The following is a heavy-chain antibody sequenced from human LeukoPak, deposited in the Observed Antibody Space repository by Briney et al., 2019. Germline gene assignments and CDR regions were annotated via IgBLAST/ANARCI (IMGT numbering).Heavy chain of an antibody. V-gene: IGHV3-74*01. CDR2: INTDGSRT. CDR1: GFTFSTYW. CDR3: ARVSRGNYYFDY. Sequence: PGGSLRLSCAASGFTFSTYWMHWVRQAPGKGLVWVSRINTDGSRTNSVEGRLTISRDNAKNTLYLQMNSLRAEDTAVYYCARVSRGNYYFDYWGPGTLVTVSS. J-gene: IGHJ4*02.